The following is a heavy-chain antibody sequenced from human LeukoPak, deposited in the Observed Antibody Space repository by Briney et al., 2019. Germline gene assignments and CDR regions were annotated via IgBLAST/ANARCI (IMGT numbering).Heavy chain of an antibody. D-gene: IGHD6-6*01. CDR1: GFTFSSYW. Sequence: GGSLRLSCAASGFTFSSYWMSWVRQAPGKGLEWVANIRQDGSEKYYVDSVKGRFTISRDNAKNSLYLQMNSLRAEDTAVYYCARDSPPARPYYYYYYMDVWGKGTTVTVSS. CDR2: IRQDGSEK. V-gene: IGHV3-7*01. J-gene: IGHJ6*03. CDR3: ARDSPPARPYYYYYYMDV.